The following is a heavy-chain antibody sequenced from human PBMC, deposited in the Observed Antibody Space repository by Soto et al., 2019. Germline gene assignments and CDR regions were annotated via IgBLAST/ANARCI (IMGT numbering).Heavy chain of an antibody. D-gene: IGHD3-10*01. CDR1: GFTFSSYA. CDR2: ISGSGGGT. V-gene: IGHV3-23*01. CDR3: AKDAPDYSGSGSYTDY. J-gene: IGHJ4*02. Sequence: EVQLLEPGGGLVQPGGSLRLSCAASGFTFSSYAMRWVRQAPGKGLEWVSDISGSGGGTSYAASVKGRFTISRDNSKNTLYLQMNSLRAEDTAVYYCAKDAPDYSGSGSYTDYWGQGTLVTVSS.